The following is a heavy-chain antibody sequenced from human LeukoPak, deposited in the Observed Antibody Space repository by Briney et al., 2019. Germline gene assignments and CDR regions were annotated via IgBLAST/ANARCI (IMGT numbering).Heavy chain of an antibody. CDR1: GYTFTSYD. Sequence: GASVKVSCKASGYTFTSYDINWVRQATGQGLEWMGGIIPIFGTANYAQKFQGRVTITADESTSTAYIELSSLRSEDTAVYYCARDNDSRDPPHFDYWGQGTLVTVSS. CDR2: IIPIFGTA. J-gene: IGHJ4*02. CDR3: ARDNDSRDPPHFDY. D-gene: IGHD3-16*01. V-gene: IGHV1-69*13.